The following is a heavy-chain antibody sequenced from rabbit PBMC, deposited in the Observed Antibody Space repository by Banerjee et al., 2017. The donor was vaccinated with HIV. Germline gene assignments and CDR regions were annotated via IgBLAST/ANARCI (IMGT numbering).Heavy chain of an antibody. J-gene: IGHJ4*01. CDR1: GIDFSSYG. CDR3: ARDLAGAIGWNFNL. Sequence: QEQLVESGGGLVQPGGSLNLSCKGSGIDFSSYGISWVRQAPGKGLEWIACIYTGSGSALYVSWAKGRFTISKASLTTVTLQMTSLTAADTATYFCARDLAGAIGWNFNLWGQGTLVTVS. V-gene: IGHV1S45*01. D-gene: IGHD4-1*01. CDR2: IYTGSGSA.